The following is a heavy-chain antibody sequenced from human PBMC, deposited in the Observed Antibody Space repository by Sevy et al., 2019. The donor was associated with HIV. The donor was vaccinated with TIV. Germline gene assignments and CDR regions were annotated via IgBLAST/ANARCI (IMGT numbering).Heavy chain of an antibody. V-gene: IGHV3-30*02. CDR1: GFSFSSYG. CDR3: VKEGGGEGGDH. D-gene: IGHD2-21*01. CDR2: IQYDGSNK. Sequence: GGSLRLSCAASGFSFSSYGMHWVRQAPGKGLEWMSYIQYDGSNKDYADSVKGRFTISRDNSKNTLYLQMNSLRVEDTAVFYCVKEGGGEGGDHWGQGTLVTVSS. J-gene: IGHJ4*02.